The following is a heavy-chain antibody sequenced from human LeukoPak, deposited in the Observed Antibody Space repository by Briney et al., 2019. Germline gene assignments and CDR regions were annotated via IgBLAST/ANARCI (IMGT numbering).Heavy chain of an antibody. Sequence: PSETLSLTCTVSGGSISTYYWSWIRQPPGKGLEWIGYIYYSGSTNYNPSLKSRVTISVDMSKNQFSLKLSSVTAADTAVYYCASSLVRSPYFDYWGQGTLVTVSS. CDR3: ASSLVRSPYFDY. V-gene: IGHV4-59*01. CDR2: IYYSGST. CDR1: GGSISTYY. J-gene: IGHJ4*02.